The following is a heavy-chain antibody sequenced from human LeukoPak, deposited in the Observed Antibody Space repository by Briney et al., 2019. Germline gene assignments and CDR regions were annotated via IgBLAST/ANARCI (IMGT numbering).Heavy chain of an antibody. J-gene: IGHJ4*02. CDR3: ARSGVGATRDYFDY. D-gene: IGHD1-26*01. Sequence: SETLSLTCTVSGGSISSYYWSWIRQPPGKGLEWIGYIYYSGSTNYNPSLKSRVTISVDTSKNQFSLKLSSVTAADTAVYYCARSGVGATRDYFDYWGQGTLVTVSS. CDR2: IYYSGST. CDR1: GGSISSYY. V-gene: IGHV4-59*01.